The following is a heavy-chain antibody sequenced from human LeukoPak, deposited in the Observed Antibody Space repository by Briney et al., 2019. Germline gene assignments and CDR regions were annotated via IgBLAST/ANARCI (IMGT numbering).Heavy chain of an antibody. V-gene: IGHV4-4*09. CDR2: IHSSGST. J-gene: IGHJ6*03. CDR1: GGSINNYY. CDR3: YYMDV. Sequence: SETLSLSCSVSGGSINNYYWSWIRLPPGEGLEWIAYIHSSGSTYYNPSLKSRVTISVDTSKNQVSLELRSVTAADTAVYYCYYMDVWGKGTTVTVSS.